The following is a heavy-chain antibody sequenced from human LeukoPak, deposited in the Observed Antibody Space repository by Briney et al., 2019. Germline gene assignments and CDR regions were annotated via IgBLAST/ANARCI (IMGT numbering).Heavy chain of an antibody. J-gene: IGHJ3*02. Sequence: VASVKVSCKVSGYTLTELSMHWVRQAPGKGLEWMGGFDPEDGETIYAQKFQGRVTMTEDTSTDTAYMELSSLRSEDTAVYYCAPTPLVGATGDAFDIWGQGTMVTVSS. CDR2: FDPEDGET. D-gene: IGHD1-26*01. V-gene: IGHV1-24*01. CDR3: APTPLVGATGDAFDI. CDR1: GYTLTELS.